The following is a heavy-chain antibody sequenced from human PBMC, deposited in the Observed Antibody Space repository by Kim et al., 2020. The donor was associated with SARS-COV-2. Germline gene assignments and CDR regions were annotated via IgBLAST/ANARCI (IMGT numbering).Heavy chain of an antibody. D-gene: IGHD2-21*01. J-gene: IGHJ3*02. CDR1: GFTFSSYA. V-gene: IGHV3-23*01. CDR3: AKDAPSGGESLVDAFDI. CDR2: ISGSGGST. Sequence: GGSLRLSCAASGFTFSSYAMSWVRRAPGKGLEWVSAISGSGGSTYCADSVKGRFTISRDNSKNTLYLQMNSLRAEDTAVYYCAKDAPSGGESLVDAFDIWGQGTMVTVSS.